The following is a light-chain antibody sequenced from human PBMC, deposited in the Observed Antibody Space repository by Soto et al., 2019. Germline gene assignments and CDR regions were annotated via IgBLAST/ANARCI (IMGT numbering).Light chain of an antibody. CDR2: TAS. Sequence: DIQMTQSPSFLSASVGDRVTLTCRASRAISSFLAWYQQKPGRVPKLLIYTASTLQSGVPSRFSGSGSGTDFTLTISSLQPEDVATYYCQKYHSAPLTFGGGTKVDIK. CDR3: QKYHSAPLT. CDR1: RAISSF. J-gene: IGKJ4*01. V-gene: IGKV1-27*01.